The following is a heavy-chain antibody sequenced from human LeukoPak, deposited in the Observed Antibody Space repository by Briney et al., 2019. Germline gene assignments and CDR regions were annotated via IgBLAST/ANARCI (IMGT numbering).Heavy chain of an antibody. D-gene: IGHD3-3*01. CDR1: GGSISSYY. V-gene: IGHV4-4*07. J-gene: IGHJ6*03. CDR3: ARDRETIFGVVPYYYYYYMDV. Sequence: SETLSLTCTVSGGSISSYYWSWIRQPAGKGLEGIGRICTSGSTNYNPSLKSRVTMSVDTSKNQFSLKLSSVTAADTAVYYCARDRETIFGVVPYYYYYYMDVWGKGTTVTVSS. CDR2: ICTSGST.